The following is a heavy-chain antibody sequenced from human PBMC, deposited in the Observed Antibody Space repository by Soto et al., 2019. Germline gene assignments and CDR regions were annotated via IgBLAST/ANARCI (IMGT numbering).Heavy chain of an antibody. V-gene: IGHV1-3*01. Sequence: ASVKVSCKASGYTFTSYAMHWVRHAPGQRLEWMGWINAGNGNTKYSQKFQGRVTITRDTSASTAYMELSSLRSEDTAVYYCARDTLYDSSGYYYVGYNWFDPWGQGTLVTVSS. J-gene: IGHJ5*02. D-gene: IGHD3-22*01. CDR1: GYTFTSYA. CDR3: ARDTLYDSSGYYYVGYNWFDP. CDR2: INAGNGNT.